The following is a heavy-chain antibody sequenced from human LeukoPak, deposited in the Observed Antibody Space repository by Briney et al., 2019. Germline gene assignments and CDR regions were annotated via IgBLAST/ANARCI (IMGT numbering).Heavy chain of an antibody. V-gene: IGHV1-18*01. CDR2: ISAYNGNT. Sequence: GASVKVSCKASGYTFTSYGISWVRQAPGQGLEWMGWISAYNGNTNYAQKLQGRVTMTTDTSTSTAYMELRSLRSDDTAVYYCARGQPRPRENKKTAMGDYYYYYMDVWGKGTTVTVSS. CDR1: GYTFTSYG. J-gene: IGHJ6*03. CDR3: ARGQPRPRENKKTAMGDYYYYYMDV. D-gene: IGHD5-18*01.